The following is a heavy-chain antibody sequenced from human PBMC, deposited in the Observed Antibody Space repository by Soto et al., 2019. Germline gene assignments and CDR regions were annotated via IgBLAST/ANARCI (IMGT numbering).Heavy chain of an antibody. V-gene: IGHV3-30-3*01. CDR2: MSSDGSNE. CDR1: GFTFINNA. CDR3: ARDRKYYFDY. Sequence: GGSLRLSCEDSGFTFINNAMHGVRQAPGKGLEWVAFMSSDGSNEYYADSVKGRFTISRDNSKKTLFLQMNSLRTEDTAVYYCARDRKYYFDYWGQGTLVTVSS. J-gene: IGHJ4*02.